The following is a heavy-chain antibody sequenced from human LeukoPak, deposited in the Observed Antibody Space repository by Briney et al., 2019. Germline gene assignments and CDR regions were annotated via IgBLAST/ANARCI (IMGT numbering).Heavy chain of an antibody. V-gene: IGHV3-23*01. Sequence: PGGSLRLSCAASGFTFSNAWMSWVRQAPGKGLEWVSAMSGIGCSTYFADSVKGRFTISRDNSQNTLYLHINSVRAEATAVYYCVKDHTSFGGTVMLDYWGQGTLVTVSS. CDR2: MSGIGCST. CDR3: VKDHTSFGGTVMLDY. CDR1: GFTFSNAW. J-gene: IGHJ4*02. D-gene: IGHD3-16*01.